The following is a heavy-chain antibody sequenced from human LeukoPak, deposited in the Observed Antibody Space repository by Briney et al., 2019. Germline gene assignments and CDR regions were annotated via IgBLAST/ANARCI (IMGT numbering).Heavy chain of an antibody. CDR1: GYTFTGYY. J-gene: IGHJ4*02. D-gene: IGHD6-13*01. CDR3: ARVSLAGIAAAFDY. V-gene: IGHV1-2*02. CDR2: INPNSGGT. Sequence: ASVKVSCKASGYTFTGYYMHWVRQAPGQGLEWMGWINPNSGGTNYAQKFQGRVTMTRDTSISTAYMELSRLRSDDTAVYYCARVSLAGIAAAFDYRGQGTLVTVSS.